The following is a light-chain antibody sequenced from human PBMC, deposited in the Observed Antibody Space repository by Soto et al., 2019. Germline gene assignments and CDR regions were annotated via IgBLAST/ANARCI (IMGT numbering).Light chain of an antibody. V-gene: IGKV3-15*01. CDR3: QQYNNWPLA. CDR1: QSVSSN. J-gene: IGKJ1*01. CDR2: GSS. Sequence: EILMTQSPATLCVSPGERATLSCSASQSVSSNLAWYQQKPGQAPRLLIYGSSTRATGIPARFSGSGSGTEFTLTISSLQSEDFAVYYCQQYNNWPLAFGQGTNVEIK.